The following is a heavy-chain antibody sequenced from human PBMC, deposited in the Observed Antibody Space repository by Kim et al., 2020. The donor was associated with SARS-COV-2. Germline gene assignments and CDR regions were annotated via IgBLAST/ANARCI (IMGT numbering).Heavy chain of an antibody. CDR3: ARGNDFWSGYYGMDV. D-gene: IGHD3-3*01. CDR2: IYYSGST. CDR1: GGSISSYY. V-gene: IGHV4-59*01. J-gene: IGHJ6*02. Sequence: SETLSLTCTASGGSISSYYWSWIRQPPGKGLEWIGYIYYSGSTNYNPSLKSRVTISVDTSKNQFSLKLSSVTAADTAVYYCARGNDFWSGYYGMDVWGQGTTVTVSS.